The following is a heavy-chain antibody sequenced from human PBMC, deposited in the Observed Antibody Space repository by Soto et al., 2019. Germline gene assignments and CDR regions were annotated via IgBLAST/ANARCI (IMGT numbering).Heavy chain of an antibody. Sequence: ASVKVSCKASGGTFSSYAISWVRQAPGQGLEWMGGIIPIFGTANYAQKFQGRVTITADKSTSTAYMELSSLRSEDTAVYYCARDRKTSHYYGSGSYYNSFAPWGQGTMVTVSP. CDR1: GGTFSSYA. V-gene: IGHV1-69*06. J-gene: IGHJ5*02. CDR3: ARDRKTSHYYGSGSYYNSFAP. CDR2: IIPIFGTA. D-gene: IGHD3-10*01.